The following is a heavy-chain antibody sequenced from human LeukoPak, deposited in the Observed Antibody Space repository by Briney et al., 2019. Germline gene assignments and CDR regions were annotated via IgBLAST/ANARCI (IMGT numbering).Heavy chain of an antibody. CDR1: GFTFSSNT. CDR2: ITYDGSKK. D-gene: IGHD3-3*01. V-gene: IGHV3-30*09. J-gene: IGHJ4*02. Sequence: GGSLRLSCAASGFTFSSNTMHWVRQAPGRGLEWVAVITYDGSKKDYADSVKGRFAISRDNSKNTLYLQMNSLRGEDTAVFYCARDQYDTWSRRGNFDSWGQGTLVIVSS. CDR3: ARDQYDTWSRRGNFDS.